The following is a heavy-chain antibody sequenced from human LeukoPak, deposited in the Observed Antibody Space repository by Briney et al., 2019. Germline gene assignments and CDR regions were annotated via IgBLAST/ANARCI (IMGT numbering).Heavy chain of an antibody. V-gene: IGHV3-23*01. CDR1: GFTFRSHA. Sequence: PGGSLRLSCVGSGFTFRSHAMSWVRQAPEKGLEFVSGIYENGGTTYYADSVKGRFSISRDNSKNTLYLQMNSLRAEDTAVYYCARDSGSYWGGYYFDYWGQGTLVTVSS. J-gene: IGHJ4*02. CDR3: ARDSGSYWGGYYFDY. CDR2: IYENGGTT. D-gene: IGHD1-26*01.